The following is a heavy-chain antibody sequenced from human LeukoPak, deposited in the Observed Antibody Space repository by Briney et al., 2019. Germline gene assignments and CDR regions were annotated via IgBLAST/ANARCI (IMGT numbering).Heavy chain of an antibody. CDR3: ARDKCSSTSCYDLSWFDP. CDR2: ISAYNGNT. Sequence: ASVKVTCKASGYTFTSYGISWVRQAPGQGLEWMGWISAYNGNTNYAQKLQGRVTMTTDTSTSTAYMELRSLRSDDTAVYYCARDKCSSTSCYDLSWFDPWGQGTLVTVSS. CDR1: GYTFTSYG. V-gene: IGHV1-18*01. J-gene: IGHJ5*02. D-gene: IGHD2-2*01.